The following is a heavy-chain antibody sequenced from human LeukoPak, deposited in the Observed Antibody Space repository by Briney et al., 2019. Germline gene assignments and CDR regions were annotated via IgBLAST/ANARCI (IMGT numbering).Heavy chain of an antibody. CDR1: GFTFSSYS. V-gene: IGHV3-21*01. CDR2: ISSSSSYI. D-gene: IGHD2-2*02. CDR3: AREYTPYRAFDI. J-gene: IGHJ3*02. Sequence: PGGSLRLSCAASGFTFSSYSMNWVRQAPGKGLEWVSSISSSSSYIYYADSVKGRFAISRDNAKNSLYLQMNSLRAEDTAVYYCAREYTPYRAFDIWGQGTMITVSS.